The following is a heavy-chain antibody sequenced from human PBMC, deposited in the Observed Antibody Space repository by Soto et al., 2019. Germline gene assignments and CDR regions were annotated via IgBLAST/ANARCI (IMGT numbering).Heavy chain of an antibody. CDR1: GGYISSGVYY. CDR3: ARWPQLEPRFDY. V-gene: IGHV4-31*03. Sequence: TLSLTCPVSGGYISSGVYYWSWIRQHPGKGLEWIGYIYYSGSTYYNPSLKSRVTISVDTSKNQFSLKLSSVTAADTAVYYCARWPQLEPRFDYWGQGTLVTVSS. CDR2: IYYSGST. D-gene: IGHD1-1*01. J-gene: IGHJ4*02.